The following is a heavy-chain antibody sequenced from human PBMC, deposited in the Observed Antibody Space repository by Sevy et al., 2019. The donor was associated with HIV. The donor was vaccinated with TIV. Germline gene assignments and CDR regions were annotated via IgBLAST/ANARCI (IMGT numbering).Heavy chain of an antibody. CDR3: ASPRVGSSSVPDAFDI. CDR2: IIPIFGTA. CDR1: GGTFSSYA. V-gene: IGHV1-69*06. J-gene: IGHJ3*02. Sequence: ASVKVSCKASGGTFSSYAISWVRQAPGQGLEWMGGIIPIFGTANYAQKFQGRVTITADKSTSTAYMELSSLRSEDTAGYYCASPRVGSSSVPDAFDIWGQGTMVTVSS. D-gene: IGHD6-6*01.